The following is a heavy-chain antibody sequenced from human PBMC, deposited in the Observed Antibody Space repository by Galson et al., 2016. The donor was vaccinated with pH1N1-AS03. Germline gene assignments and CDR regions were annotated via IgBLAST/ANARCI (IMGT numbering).Heavy chain of an antibody. J-gene: IGHJ4*02. CDR2: TYLRSTWYH. V-gene: IGHV6-1*01. CDR1: GDSVLSGSAA. Sequence: CAISGDSVLSGSAAWNWVRQSPSRGLEWLGRTYLRSTWYHNYAESMKSRIIINADTSKNQFSLQLNSVTPEDTAVYYCVRDIYGDPLGEWGQGALVTVSS. CDR3: VRDIYGDPLGE. D-gene: IGHD4-17*01.